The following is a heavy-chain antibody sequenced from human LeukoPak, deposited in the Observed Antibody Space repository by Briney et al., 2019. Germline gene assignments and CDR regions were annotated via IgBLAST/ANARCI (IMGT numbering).Heavy chain of an antibody. CDR2: IRGSGNST. J-gene: IGHJ4*02. V-gene: IGHV3-23*01. Sequence: GGSLRLSCATSGFTLSSYAMSWVRQAPGKGLEWVSAIRGSGNSTYYSDSVKGRFTISRDNSKNTLYLQMNSLRAEDTAVYYCAKARAAGIYVGPKFDYWGQGTLVTVSS. D-gene: IGHD6-13*01. CDR1: GFTLSSYA. CDR3: AKARAAGIYVGPKFDY.